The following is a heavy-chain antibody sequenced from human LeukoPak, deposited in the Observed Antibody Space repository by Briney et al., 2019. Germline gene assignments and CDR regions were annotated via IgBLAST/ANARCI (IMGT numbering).Heavy chain of an antibody. CDR2: IKQLGSEK. D-gene: IGHD1-1*01. CDR1: GFTFSTYS. Sequence: GRSLRLSCAASGFTFSTYSMSWVRQAPGKGLEWVANIKQLGSEKYYVDSVKGRFTISRDDARNSLYLQMNSLRAEDTAVYYCTRQRSCDYFDDWGQGTLVIVSS. V-gene: IGHV3-7*01. CDR3: TRQRSCDYFDD. J-gene: IGHJ4*02.